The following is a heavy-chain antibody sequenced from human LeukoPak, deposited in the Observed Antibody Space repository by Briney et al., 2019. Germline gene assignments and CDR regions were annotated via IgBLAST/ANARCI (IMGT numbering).Heavy chain of an antibody. D-gene: IGHD4-17*01. Sequence: GGSLRLSCAASGFTFSSYGMHWVRQAPGKGLEWVAVIWYDGSNKYYADSVKGRFTISRDNSKNTLYLQMNSLRAEDTAVYYCARVTDFYGDSGGYFDYWGQGTLVTVSS. J-gene: IGHJ4*02. CDR1: GFTFSSYG. CDR3: ARVTDFYGDSGGYFDY. CDR2: IWYDGSNK. V-gene: IGHV3-33*01.